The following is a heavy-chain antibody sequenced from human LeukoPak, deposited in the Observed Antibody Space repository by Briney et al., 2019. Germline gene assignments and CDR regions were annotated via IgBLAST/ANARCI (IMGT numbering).Heavy chain of an antibody. D-gene: IGHD2-2*01. V-gene: IGHV3-7*01. CDR1: GFTFSSYG. J-gene: IGHJ4*02. CDR2: MNEYGSEI. CDR3: ARPRGCGSSRCNNFDY. Sequence: GGSLRLSCAASGFTFSSYGMHWVRQAPGKGLEWVAKMNEYGSEIFYVDSVKGRFTISRDNGKNSLYLQMNRLRAEDTAVYYCARPRGCGSSRCNNFDYWGQGTLVTVSS.